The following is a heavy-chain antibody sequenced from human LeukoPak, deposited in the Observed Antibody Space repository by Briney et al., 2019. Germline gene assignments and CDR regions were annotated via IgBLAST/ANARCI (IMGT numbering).Heavy chain of an antibody. Sequence: GGSLRLSCVASGFTFSNYAMTWVRQAPGEGLEWVSGISGSAASTCYADSVKGRFNIARDNSKNTLYLQMNSLRAEDTAVYYCAKEDDIAAERAPFDYWGQGALVTVSS. CDR3: AKEDDIAAERAPFDY. CDR2: ISGSAAST. J-gene: IGHJ4*02. CDR1: GFTFSNYA. D-gene: IGHD6-6*01. V-gene: IGHV3-23*01.